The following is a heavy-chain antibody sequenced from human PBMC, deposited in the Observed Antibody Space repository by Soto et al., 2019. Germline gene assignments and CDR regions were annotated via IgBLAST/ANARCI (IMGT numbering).Heavy chain of an antibody. D-gene: IGHD1-26*01. CDR2: IYYSGST. CDR3: ASYGPVMYSGSYYPGVN. J-gene: IGHJ4*02. V-gene: IGHV4-39*01. CDR1: GGSISSSSYY. Sequence: SETLSLTCTVSGGSISSSSYYWGWIRQPPGKGLEWIGSIYYSGSTYYNPSLKSRVTISVDTSKNQFSLKLSSVTAADTAVYYCASYGPVMYSGSYYPGVNWGQGTLVTVSS.